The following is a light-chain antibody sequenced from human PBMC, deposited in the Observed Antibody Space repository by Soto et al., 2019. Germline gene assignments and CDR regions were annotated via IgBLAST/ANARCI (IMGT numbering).Light chain of an antibody. V-gene: IGKV3-15*01. CDR1: QSVSSN. Sequence: EIVMTQSPATLSVSPGERATLSCRASQSVSSNLAWYQQKPGQAPRLLIYGASTRATGIPARFSGSGSGNEFTLTISSLQSEDFAVYYCEQYNSWPYTFGQGTKLEIK. CDR3: EQYNSWPYT. J-gene: IGKJ2*01. CDR2: GAS.